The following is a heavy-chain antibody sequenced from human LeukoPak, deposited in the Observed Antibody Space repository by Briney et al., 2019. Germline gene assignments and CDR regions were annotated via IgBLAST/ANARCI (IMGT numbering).Heavy chain of an antibody. Sequence: GGSLRLSCAASGFTFSSYGMHWVRQAPGKGLEWVAVISYDGSNKYYADSVKGRFTISRDNSKNTLYLQMNSLRAEDTAVYYCAKDLITYGDYPRYAFDIWGQGTMATVSS. CDR2: ISYDGSNK. CDR3: AKDLITYGDYPRYAFDI. CDR1: GFTFSSYG. V-gene: IGHV3-30*18. J-gene: IGHJ3*02. D-gene: IGHD4-17*01.